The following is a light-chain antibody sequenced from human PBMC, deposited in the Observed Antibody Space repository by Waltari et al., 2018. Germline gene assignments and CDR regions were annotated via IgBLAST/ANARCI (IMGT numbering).Light chain of an antibody. CDR1: KSDVGAYPF. J-gene: IGLJ3*02. CDR3: SSYTTSATWV. V-gene: IGLV2-14*03. Sequence: QSALTQPAPVSGSPGQSTTIPCTGTKSDVGAYPFVSWYQQNPCKAPKLIIFDVSRRPSGVSYRFSGSKSGSTASLTISGLQAGDEADYYCSSYTTSATWVFGGGTRVAVL. CDR2: DVS.